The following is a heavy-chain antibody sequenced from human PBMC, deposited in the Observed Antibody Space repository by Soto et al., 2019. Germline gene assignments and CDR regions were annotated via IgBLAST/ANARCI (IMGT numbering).Heavy chain of an antibody. J-gene: IGHJ5*02. CDR3: ARDRAGGDILTGPTYNWFDP. CDR1: GGTFSSYT. D-gene: IGHD3-9*01. V-gene: IGHV1-69*08. Sequence: QVQLVQSGAEVKKPGSSVKVSCKASGGTFSSYTISWVRQAPGQGLEWMGRIIPILGIANYAQKFQGRVTITADKSTSTAYMELSSLRSEDTAVYYCARDRAGGDILTGPTYNWFDPWGQGTLVTVSS. CDR2: IIPILGIA.